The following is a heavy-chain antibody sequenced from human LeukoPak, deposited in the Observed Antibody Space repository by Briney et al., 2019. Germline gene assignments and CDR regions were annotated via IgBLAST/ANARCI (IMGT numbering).Heavy chain of an antibody. V-gene: IGHV3-23*01. CDR2: ISAGGGSS. D-gene: IGHD1-20*01. CDR3: VKETGITGAGDC. Sequence: GGSLRLSCAASGFTFSSYAMSWVRQAPGKGLEWVSPISAGGGSSYYADSVKGRFTISRDSSKNTLYLQMSNLRPEDTAVYYCVKETGITGAGDCWGQGTLVTVSS. J-gene: IGHJ4*02. CDR1: GFTFSSYA.